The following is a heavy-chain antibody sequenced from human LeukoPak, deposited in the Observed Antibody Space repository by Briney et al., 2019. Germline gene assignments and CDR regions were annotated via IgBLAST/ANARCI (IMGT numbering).Heavy chain of an antibody. CDR1: DGSISSYY. D-gene: IGHD2-2*01. J-gene: IGHJ3*02. Sequence: SETLSLTCTVSDGSISSYYWSWIRQPPGKGLEWIGYIYYSGSTNYNPSLKSRVTISVDTSKNQFSLKLSSVTAADTAVYYCARGYCSSTSCYGLDAFDIGGQGTMVTVSS. CDR3: ARGYCSSTSCYGLDAFDI. V-gene: IGHV4-59*01. CDR2: IYYSGST.